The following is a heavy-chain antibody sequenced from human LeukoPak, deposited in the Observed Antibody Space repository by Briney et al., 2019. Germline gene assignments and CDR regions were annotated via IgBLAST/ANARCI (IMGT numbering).Heavy chain of an antibody. Sequence: PSETLSLTCTVSGGSISSYYWSWIRQPPGKGLEWIGYIYYSGSTNYNPSLKSRVTISVDTSKNQFSLKLSSVTAADTAVYYCARGYYYDSSGSVLWFDPWGRGTLVTVSS. CDR2: IYYSGST. J-gene: IGHJ5*02. D-gene: IGHD3-22*01. CDR1: GGSISSYY. CDR3: ARGYYYDSSGSVLWFDP. V-gene: IGHV4-59*01.